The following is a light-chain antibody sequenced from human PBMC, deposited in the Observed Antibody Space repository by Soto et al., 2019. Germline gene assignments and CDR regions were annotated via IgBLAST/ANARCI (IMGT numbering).Light chain of an antibody. V-gene: IGKV3-15*01. Sequence: EIVLTQSPATLSVSPGERATLSCRASQSVSSNLAWYQQKPGQAPRLLIYGASTRATGIPVRFSGSGSGTDFTLTISSLQSEDFGVYYCQQYNNWLPLTFGGGTKVEI. CDR1: QSVSSN. CDR3: QQYNNWLPLT. J-gene: IGKJ4*01. CDR2: GAS.